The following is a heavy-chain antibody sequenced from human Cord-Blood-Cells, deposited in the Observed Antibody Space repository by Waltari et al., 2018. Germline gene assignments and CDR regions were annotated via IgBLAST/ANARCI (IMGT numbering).Heavy chain of an antibody. V-gene: IGHV1-69*01. D-gene: IGHD2-21*01. J-gene: IGHJ4*02. Sequence: QVQLVQSGAEVKKPGSSVKVSCKASGGTFSSYAISWLRQAPGQGLEWMEGIIPIFGTANYAQKFQGRVTITADESTSTAYMELSSLRSEDTAVYYCAREFRVCRGDCYYFDYWGQGTLVTVSS. CDR2: IIPIFGTA. CDR3: AREFRVCRGDCYYFDY. CDR1: GGTFSSYA.